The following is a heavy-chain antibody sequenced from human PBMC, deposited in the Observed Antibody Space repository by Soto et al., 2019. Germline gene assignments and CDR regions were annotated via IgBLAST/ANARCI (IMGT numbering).Heavy chain of an antibody. D-gene: IGHD3-16*01. Sequence: QVQLVVSGGGVVQPGRSLRLSCGGYGFTFSKYAIHWVRQAPGKGLEWVAVVSYDGRNKYYADSVKGRFSISGDNSKNMLFLEMNSQKTEDTAVYYCARDRGGSSFFDCWGQGALVTVSS. V-gene: IGHV3-30*04. CDR2: VSYDGRNK. CDR1: GFTFSKYA. J-gene: IGHJ4*02. CDR3: ARDRGGSSFFDC.